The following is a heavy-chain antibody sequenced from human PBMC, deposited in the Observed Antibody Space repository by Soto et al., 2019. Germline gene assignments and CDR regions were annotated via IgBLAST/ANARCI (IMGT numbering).Heavy chain of an antibody. CDR1: GGTFSSYA. Sequence: QVQLVQSGAEVKKPGSSVKVSCKASGGTFSSYAISWVRQAPGQGLERMGGIIPIFGTANYAQKFQGRVTITADESTSTAYMELSSMRSEYTAVYYCARGGLAAAGTGNWFYPWGQGTLFTVSS. J-gene: IGHJ5*02. CDR3: ARGGLAAAGTGNWFYP. CDR2: IIPIFGTA. V-gene: IGHV1-69*12. D-gene: IGHD6-13*01.